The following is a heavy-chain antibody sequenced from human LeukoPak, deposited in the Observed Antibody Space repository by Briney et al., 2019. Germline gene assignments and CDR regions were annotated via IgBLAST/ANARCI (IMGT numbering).Heavy chain of an antibody. V-gene: IGHV3-30-3*01. J-gene: IGHJ6*02. CDR2: ISYDGSNK. CDR1: GFTFSSYA. D-gene: IGHD2-8*02. Sequence: GGSLRLSCAASGFTFSSYAMHWVRQAPGKGLEWVAVISYDGSNKYYADSVKGRFTISRDSSKNTLYLQMNSLRAEDTAVYYCARVWLPSLVYYGMDVWGQGTTVTVSS. CDR3: ARVWLPSLVYYGMDV.